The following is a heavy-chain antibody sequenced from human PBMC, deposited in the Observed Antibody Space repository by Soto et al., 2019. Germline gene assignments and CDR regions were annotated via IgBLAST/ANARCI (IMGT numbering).Heavy chain of an antibody. J-gene: IGHJ6*02. D-gene: IGHD3-3*01. V-gene: IGHV3-30*03. CDR1: GFTFSSYG. CDR3: ARGRVVIEKAYYYYYGMDV. Sequence: QVQLVESGGGVVQPGRSLRLSCAASGFTFSSYGMHWVRQAPGKGLEWVAVISYDGSNKYYADSVKGRFTISRDNSKNTLYLQMNSLRAEDTAVYYCARGRVVIEKAYYYYYGMDVWGQGTTVTVSS. CDR2: ISYDGSNK.